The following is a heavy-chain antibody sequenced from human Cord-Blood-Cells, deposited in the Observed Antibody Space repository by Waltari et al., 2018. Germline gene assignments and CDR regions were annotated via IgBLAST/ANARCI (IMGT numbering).Heavy chain of an antibody. CDR3: ARDMNYDILTGYYKGGFDY. CDR2: IWYDGSNK. D-gene: IGHD3-9*01. CDR1: GFTFSSYG. J-gene: IGHJ4*02. V-gene: IGHV3-33*01. Sequence: QVQLVESGGGVVQHGRSLRLSCAAPGFTFSSYGMHWVRPAPRKGLEWVAVIWYDGSNKYYADSVKGRFTISRDNSKNTLYLQMNSLRAEDTAVYYCARDMNYDILTGYYKGGFDYWGQGTLVTVSS.